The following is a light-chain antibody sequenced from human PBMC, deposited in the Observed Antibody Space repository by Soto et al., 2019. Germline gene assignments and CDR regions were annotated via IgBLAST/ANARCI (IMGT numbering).Light chain of an antibody. CDR1: QTVSTN. CDR2: GTS. J-gene: IGKJ5*01. CDR3: QQRSNWPPIT. Sequence: DIVLTQSPATLSVSPGERVTLSCGATQTVSTNLAWYQQRPGQAPRLLIYGTSTRATGIPGRISGSGSGTEFTLTISSLQSDDFAVYYCQQRSNWPPITFGQGTRLEIK. V-gene: IGKV3-15*01.